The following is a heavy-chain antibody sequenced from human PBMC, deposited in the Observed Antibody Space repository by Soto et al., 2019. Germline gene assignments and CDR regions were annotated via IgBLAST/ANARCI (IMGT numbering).Heavy chain of an antibody. J-gene: IGHJ4*02. CDR3: ARDRGIAAAGTLDY. V-gene: IGHV4-31*03. CDR2: IYYSGST. CDR1: GGSISSGGYY. D-gene: IGHD6-13*01. Sequence: QVQLQESGPGLVKPSQTLSLTCTVSGGSISSGGYYWSWIRQHPGKGLEWIGYIYYSGSTYYNPSLKSRVTISVDTSKNQCSRKLSSVTAAYTAVYYCARDRGIAAAGTLDYWGQGTLVTVSS.